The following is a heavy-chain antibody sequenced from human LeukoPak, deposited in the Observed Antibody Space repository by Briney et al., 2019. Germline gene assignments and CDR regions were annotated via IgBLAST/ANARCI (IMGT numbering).Heavy chain of an antibody. CDR3: ARDSSPGYYDYVWGTYPRY. J-gene: IGHJ4*02. D-gene: IGHD3-16*02. CDR1: GFTFSNYW. Sequence: TGGSLRLSCAASGFTFSNYWMSWVRQAPGEGLEWVANINKDESEKNYVDSVKGRFIISRDNAKNSVYLQMNNLRAEDTAVYYCARDSSPGYYDYVWGTYPRYWGQGTLVTVSS. CDR2: INKDESEK. V-gene: IGHV3-7*05.